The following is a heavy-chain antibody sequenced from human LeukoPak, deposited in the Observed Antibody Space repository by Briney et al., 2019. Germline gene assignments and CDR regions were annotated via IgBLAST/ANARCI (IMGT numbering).Heavy chain of an antibody. CDR3: VRAGGDTSSNYNWFDP. CDR1: GYTFTTYF. D-gene: IGHD6-6*01. Sequence: GASVKGSCKASGYTFTTYFMHWVRQAPGQGLEWMGLIIPSGGSTTYAQKFQDRVTMTRDTSTNTVYMELSSLRSEDTAVYYCVRAGGDTSSNYNWFDPWGQGTLVTVSS. V-gene: IGHV1-46*01. J-gene: IGHJ5*02. CDR2: IIPSGGST.